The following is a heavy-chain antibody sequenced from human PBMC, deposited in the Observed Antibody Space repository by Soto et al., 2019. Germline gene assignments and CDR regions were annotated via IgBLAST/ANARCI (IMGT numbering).Heavy chain of an antibody. CDR3: ARGPTRRPMTTVTPRFDY. CDR2: IYYSGST. Sequence: QVQLQESGPGLVKPSQTLSLTCTVSGGSISSGGYYWSWIRQHPGKGLEWIGYIYYSGSTYYNPSLKSRVTIAVDPSKNQFSLKLSSVTAADTAVYYCARGPTRRPMTTVTPRFDYWGQGTLVTVSS. CDR1: GGSISSGGYY. D-gene: IGHD4-17*01. J-gene: IGHJ4*02. V-gene: IGHV4-31*03.